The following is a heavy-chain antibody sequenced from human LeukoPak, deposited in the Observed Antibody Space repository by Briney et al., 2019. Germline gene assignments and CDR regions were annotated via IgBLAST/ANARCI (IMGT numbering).Heavy chain of an antibody. CDR1: GYTFTGYY. V-gene: IGHV1-69*06. Sequence: GASVKVSCKASGYTFTGYYMHWVRQAPGQGLEWMGGIIPIFGTANYAQKFQGRVTITADKSTSTAYMELSSLRSEDTAVYYCARPALPKHYGPVDYWGQGTLVTVSS. CDR3: ARPALPKHYGPVDY. CDR2: IIPIFGTA. D-gene: IGHD3-10*01. J-gene: IGHJ4*02.